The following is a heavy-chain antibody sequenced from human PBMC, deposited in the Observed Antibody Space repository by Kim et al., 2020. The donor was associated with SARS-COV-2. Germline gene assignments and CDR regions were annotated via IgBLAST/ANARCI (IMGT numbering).Heavy chain of an antibody. J-gene: IGHJ3*02. CDR1: GYTFTSYG. CDR2: ISAYNGNT. D-gene: IGHD1-26*01. Sequence: ASVKVSCKASGYTFTSYGISWVRQAPGQGLEWMGWISAYNGNTNYAQKLQGRVTMTTDTSTSTAYMELRSLRSDDTAVYYCARDLLKWEQDAFDIWGQGTMVTVSS. CDR3: ARDLLKWEQDAFDI. V-gene: IGHV1-18*04.